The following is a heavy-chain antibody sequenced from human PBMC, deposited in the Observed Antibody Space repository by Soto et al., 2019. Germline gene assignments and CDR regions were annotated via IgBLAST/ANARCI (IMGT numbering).Heavy chain of an antibody. CDR3: AKGLVVGATIDDF. CDR1: GFTFSTCG. J-gene: IGHJ4*02. CDR2: ISSDGNNK. D-gene: IGHD1-26*01. V-gene: IGHV3-30*18. Sequence: QVQLVESGGGVVQPGRSLRLSCAASGFTFSTCGMHWVRQAPGKGLEWVALISSDGNNKFYAGSVKGRFTISRDNSRDTLFLHMNSLRPEDTAMYYCAKGLVVGATIDDFWGQGTLVTVSS.